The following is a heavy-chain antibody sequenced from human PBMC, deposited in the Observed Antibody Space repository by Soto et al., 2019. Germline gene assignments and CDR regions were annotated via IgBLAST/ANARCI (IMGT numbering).Heavy chain of an antibody. D-gene: IGHD2-15*01. CDR2: FDPEDGEK. CDR3: ATGRACSGGSCYSLFDN. V-gene: IGHV1-24*01. CDR1: GYTRTELS. Sequence: GASVKDSCQVSGYTRTELSMHSLRQAPGKGIEWRGGFDPEDGEKIYAQKFQGRVTMTEDTSTDTAYMELSSLRSEDTAVYYCATGRACSGGSCYSLFDNWGQGTLVTVSS. J-gene: IGHJ4*02.